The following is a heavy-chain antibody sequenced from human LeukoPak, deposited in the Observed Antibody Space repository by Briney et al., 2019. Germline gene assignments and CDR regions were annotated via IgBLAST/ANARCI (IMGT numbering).Heavy chain of an antibody. CDR2: VWYTGSA. J-gene: IGHJ4*02. V-gene: IGHV4-59*01. CDR3: ARGVETFDY. CDR1: GGSISNYH. Sequence: SSETLSLTCTVSGGSISNYHWTWIRQSPGRGLEWIGYVWYTGSANYNPSLKSRVTISVDTSKNQFSLKLSSVTAADTAVYYCARGVETFDYWGQGTLVTVSS. D-gene: IGHD5-24*01.